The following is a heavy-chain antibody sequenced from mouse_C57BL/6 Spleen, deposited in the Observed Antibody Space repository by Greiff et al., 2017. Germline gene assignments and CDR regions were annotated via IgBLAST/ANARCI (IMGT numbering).Heavy chain of an antibody. CDR3: ARSYGNAMDY. CDR1: GYTFTSYW. V-gene: IGHV1-69*01. J-gene: IGHJ4*01. D-gene: IGHD1-1*01. Sequence: VQLQQPGAELVMPGASVKLSCKASGYTFTSYWMHWVKQRPGQGLEWIGEIDPSDSYTNYNQKFKGKSTLTVDKSSSTAYMQRSSLTSEDSAVYYCARSYGNAMDYWGQGTSVTVSS. CDR2: IDPSDSYT.